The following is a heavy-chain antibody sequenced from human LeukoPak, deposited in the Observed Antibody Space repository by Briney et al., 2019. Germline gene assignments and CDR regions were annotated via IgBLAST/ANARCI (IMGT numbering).Heavy chain of an antibody. CDR1: GFTFTTHD. D-gene: IGHD6-13*01. Sequence: ASVKVSCKPSGFTFTTHDINWVRQATGQGLEWMGWMNPNSGDTGYAQKFQGRVTMTRDTSISTAYMELSSLRSEDTAVYYCARGLGSYSTTWYPALWYWGQGTQVTVSS. J-gene: IGHJ4*02. CDR3: ARGLGSYSTTWYPALWY. V-gene: IGHV1-8*01. CDR2: MNPNSGDT.